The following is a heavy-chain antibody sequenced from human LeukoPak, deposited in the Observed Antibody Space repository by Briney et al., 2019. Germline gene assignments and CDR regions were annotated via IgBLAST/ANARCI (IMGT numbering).Heavy chain of an antibody. CDR3: ATRTYYDFWSGYYGLDY. D-gene: IGHD3-3*01. Sequence: ASVKVSXKASGGTFSSYAISWVRQAPGQGLEWMGWIIPIFGTANYAQKFQGRVTITTDESTSTAYMELSSLRSEDTAVYYCATRTYYDFWSGYYGLDYWGQGTLVTVSS. J-gene: IGHJ4*02. V-gene: IGHV1-69*05. CDR2: IIPIFGTA. CDR1: GGTFSSYA.